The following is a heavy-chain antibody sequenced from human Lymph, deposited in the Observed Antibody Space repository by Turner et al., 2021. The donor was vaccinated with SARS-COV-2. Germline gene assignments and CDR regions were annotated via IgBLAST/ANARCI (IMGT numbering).Heavy chain of an antibody. CDR3: AKGDGYPPHGLLDP. CDR2: MNPNSCYK. D-gene: IGHD6-25*01. J-gene: IGHJ5*02. Sequence: QVQLVQSGAEVKKPGASVKVSCKASGYTFTSYDINWVRQATGQGLEWMGWMNPNSCYKGYAKKFQGRVTMTRNTSISTAYMELNSLTSDDTAVYYCAKGDGYPPHGLLDPWGQGTLVTVSS. CDR1: GYTFTSYD. V-gene: IGHV1-8*01.